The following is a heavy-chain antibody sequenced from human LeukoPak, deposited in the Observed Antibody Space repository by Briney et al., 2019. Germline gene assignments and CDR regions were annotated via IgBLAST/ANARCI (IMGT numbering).Heavy chain of an antibody. CDR1: GFSFRSFW. CDR3: LGWLPRMDV. Sequence: TGGSLRLSCAASGFSFRSFWMSWVRQASGKGLEWVASIKEDGSDKYYVESVKGRFTISRENARNSLYLQMNSLRAEDTAVYYCLGWLPRMDVWGQGTTVTVSS. D-gene: IGHD4-23*01. V-gene: IGHV3-7*02. CDR2: IKEDGSDK. J-gene: IGHJ6*02.